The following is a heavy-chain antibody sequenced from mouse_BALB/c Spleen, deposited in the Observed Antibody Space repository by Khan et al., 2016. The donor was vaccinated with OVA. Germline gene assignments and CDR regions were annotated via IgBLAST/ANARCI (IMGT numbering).Heavy chain of an antibody. CDR2: INPRSGYT. D-gene: IGHD2-14*01. V-gene: IGHV1-4*01. CDR1: GYTFTSHT. Sequence: VQLQESGAELARPGASVKMSCKASGYTFTSHTMHWVKQRPGQGLEWIGYINPRSGYTQYNQKFNDKATLTADISSSTAYMQLSGLTSEDSAVYYCARRTTEYALDYWGQGTSVTVSS. J-gene: IGHJ4*01. CDR3: ARRTTEYALDY.